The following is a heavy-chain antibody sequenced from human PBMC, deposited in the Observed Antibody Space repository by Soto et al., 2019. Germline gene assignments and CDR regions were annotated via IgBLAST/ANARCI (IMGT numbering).Heavy chain of an antibody. J-gene: IGHJ6*03. D-gene: IGHD3-16*01. CDR1: GFTFSDYY. CDR3: ASGFGGGSVPYYYYYMDV. CDR2: ISSSGSTI. Sequence: GGSLRLSCAASGFTFSDYYMSWIRQAPGKGLEWVSYISSSGSTIYYADSVKGRFTISRDNAKNSLYLQMNSLRAEDTAVYYCASGFGGGSVPYYYYYMDVWGKGTTVTVSS. V-gene: IGHV3-11*01.